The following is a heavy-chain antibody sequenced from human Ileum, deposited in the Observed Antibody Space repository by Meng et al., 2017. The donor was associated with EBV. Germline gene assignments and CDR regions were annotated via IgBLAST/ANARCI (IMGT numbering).Heavy chain of an antibody. CDR1: GDSMSSSNYY. V-gene: IGHV4-39*07. Sequence: HLHESGPGLLRPSATLSLTSSVSGDSMSSSNYYWGWIRQSPGKALECIGTIFYRGNTFYNPSLKTRLTISVDTSKNEFSLNLKSVTAADTAVYYCVSAYDYGDYEAFAYWGLGSLVTVSS. CDR2: IFYRGNT. J-gene: IGHJ4*02. D-gene: IGHD4-17*01. CDR3: VSAYDYGDYEAFAY.